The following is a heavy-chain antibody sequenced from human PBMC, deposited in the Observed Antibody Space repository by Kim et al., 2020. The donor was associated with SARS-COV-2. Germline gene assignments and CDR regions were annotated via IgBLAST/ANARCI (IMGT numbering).Heavy chain of an antibody. CDR3: ARRRDWNDGWFDP. D-gene: IGHD1-1*01. J-gene: IGHJ5*02. CDR1: GYSFTSYW. Sequence: GESLKISCKGSGYSFTSYWISWVLQMPGKGLEWMGRIDPSDSYTNYSPSFQGHVTISADKSISTAYLQWSSLKASDTAMYYCARRRDWNDGWFDPWGQGTLVTVSS. V-gene: IGHV5-10-1*01. CDR2: IDPSDSYT.